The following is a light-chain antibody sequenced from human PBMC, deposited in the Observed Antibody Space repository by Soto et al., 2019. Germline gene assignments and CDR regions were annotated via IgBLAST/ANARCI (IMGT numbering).Light chain of an antibody. V-gene: IGKV4-1*01. CDR2: WAS. CDR1: QSLLFSSNKKNY. Sequence: DIVMTQSPASLAVSLGERATINCKSSQSLLFSSNKKNYLDWYQQRPGQPPKXXIYWASSRESGVPDLFTGSGSGTDFTLSISSLQAEDVAVYYCQQFYSSPLTFGGGTKVDIK. CDR3: QQFYSSPLT. J-gene: IGKJ4*01.